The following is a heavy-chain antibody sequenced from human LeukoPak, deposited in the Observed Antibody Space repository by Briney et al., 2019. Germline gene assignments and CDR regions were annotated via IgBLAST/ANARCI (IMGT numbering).Heavy chain of an antibody. D-gene: IGHD2-15*01. CDR3: AKDTCSGGSCYSWRGNWFDP. J-gene: IGHJ5*02. Sequence: GGSLRLSCAASGFTFSSYAMSWVRLAPGKGLEWVSAISGSGGSTYYADSVKGRFTISRDNSKNTLYLQMNSLRAEDTAVYYCAKDTCSGGSCYSWRGNWFDPWGQGTLVTVSS. V-gene: IGHV3-23*01. CDR2: ISGSGGST. CDR1: GFTFSSYA.